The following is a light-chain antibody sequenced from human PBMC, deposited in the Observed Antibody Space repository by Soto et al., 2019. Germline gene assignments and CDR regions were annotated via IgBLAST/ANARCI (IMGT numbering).Light chain of an antibody. CDR1: SSNIGGGYD. CDR2: GNS. CDR3: QSYDSSLSGSVV. V-gene: IGLV1-40*01. Sequence: QSVLTQPPSVSGAPGQRVTISCTGSSSNIGGGYDVHWYQQLPGTAPKLLIYGNSNRPSGVPDPFSGSKSGTSASLAITGLQAEDEADYYCQSYDSSLSGSVVFGGGTKLTVL. J-gene: IGLJ2*01.